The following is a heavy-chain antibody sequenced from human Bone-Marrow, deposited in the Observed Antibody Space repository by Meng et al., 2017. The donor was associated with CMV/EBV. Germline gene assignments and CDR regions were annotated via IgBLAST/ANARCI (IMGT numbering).Heavy chain of an antibody. CDR1: GFTFSSYS. CDR2: ISSSSSYI. J-gene: IGHJ6*02. Sequence: GGSLRLSCAASGFTFSSYSMNWVRQAPGKGLEWVSSISSSSSYIYYADSVKGRFTISRDNAKNSLYLQMNSLRAEDTAVYYCARDRSHYYYYGMDVWVQGTTVTVSS. CDR3: ARDRSHYYYYGMDV. V-gene: IGHV3-21*01.